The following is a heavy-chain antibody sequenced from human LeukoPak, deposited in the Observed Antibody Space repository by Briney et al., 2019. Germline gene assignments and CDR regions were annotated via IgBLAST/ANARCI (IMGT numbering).Heavy chain of an antibody. J-gene: IGHJ4*02. Sequence: SETLSLTCAVYGGSFRGYFWSWVRQPPGRGLEWIGEINHGESTDYNPSLKSRVTISGDTSKNQFSLRLSSVTAADTAVYYCASEWLVRYYFDYWGQGTLVTVSS. CDR3: ASEWLVRYYFDY. CDR1: GGSFRGYF. CDR2: INHGEST. D-gene: IGHD6-19*01. V-gene: IGHV4-34*01.